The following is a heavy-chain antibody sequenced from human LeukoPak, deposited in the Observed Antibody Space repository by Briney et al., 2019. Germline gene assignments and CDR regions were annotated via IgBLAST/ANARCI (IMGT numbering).Heavy chain of an antibody. Sequence: GGSLTLSCAASGFTFSSYAMTWVRQAPGKGLEWVSTVSGGATTTYTADSVQGRFSISSDNSKNTLYLQMNGLRAEDTAVYYCARGSSGWYDSTSGDYWGQASLVAVSS. CDR2: VSGGATTT. D-gene: IGHD6-19*01. CDR1: GFTFSSYA. CDR3: ARGSSGWYDSTSGDY. J-gene: IGHJ4*02. V-gene: IGHV3-23*01.